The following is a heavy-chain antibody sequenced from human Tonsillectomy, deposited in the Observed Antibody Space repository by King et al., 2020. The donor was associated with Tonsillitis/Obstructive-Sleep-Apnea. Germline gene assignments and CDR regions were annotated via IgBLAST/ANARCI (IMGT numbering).Heavy chain of an antibody. Sequence: LQLQESGPGLVKPSQTLSLTCTVSGGSISSGGFYWSWIRQHPGKGLEWIGYIYYSGSTYYNPSLKSRVTISVDTSKNQFSLKLSSVTAADTAVYYCARENSWDGDAFDIWGQGTMVTVSS. D-gene: IGHD1-26*01. CDR1: GGSISSGGFY. CDR3: ARENSWDGDAFDI. V-gene: IGHV4-31*03. J-gene: IGHJ3*02. CDR2: IYYSGST.